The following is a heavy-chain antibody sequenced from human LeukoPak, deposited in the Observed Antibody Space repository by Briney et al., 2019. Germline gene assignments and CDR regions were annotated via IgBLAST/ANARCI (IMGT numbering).Heavy chain of an antibody. D-gene: IGHD2-2*02. CDR2: IIPIFGTA. J-gene: IGHJ5*02. Sequence: ASVKVSCKASGGTFSSYAISWVRQAPGQGLEWMGRIIPIFGTANYEHKFQGRVTITTDESMSTAYMELSSLRSEDTAVYYCAMAPRTVPAAILEWFDPWGQGILVTVSS. V-gene: IGHV1-69*05. CDR1: GGTFSSYA. CDR3: AMAPRTVPAAILEWFDP.